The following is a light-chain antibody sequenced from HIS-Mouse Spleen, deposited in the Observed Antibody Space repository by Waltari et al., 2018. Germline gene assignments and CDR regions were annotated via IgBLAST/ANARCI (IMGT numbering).Light chain of an antibody. V-gene: IGLV3-1*01. CDR2: QDS. CDR1: KLGDKY. CDR3: QAWDSSTDVV. J-gene: IGLJ2*01. Sequence: SYELTQPPSVSVSPGQTPSLPCPGDKLGDKYACWYQQKPGQSPVLVIYQDSKRPSGIPERFSGSNSGNTATLTISGTQAMDEADYYCQAWDSSTDVVFGGGTKLTVL.